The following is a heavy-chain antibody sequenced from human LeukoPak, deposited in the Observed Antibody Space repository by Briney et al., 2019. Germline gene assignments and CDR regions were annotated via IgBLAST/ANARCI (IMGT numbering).Heavy chain of an antibody. V-gene: IGHV4-4*07. CDR2: IYTIGST. J-gene: IGHJ6*03. Sequence: SETLSLICTVSGGSISSYYWSWIRQPAGKGLEWIGRIYTIGSTNYNPSLTRRITMSADTSKNQFSPKLRSVTAAARAVYYCARVDSNYDYYYYMDVWGKGTTVTVSS. CDR1: GGSISSYY. D-gene: IGHD4-11*01. CDR3: ARVDSNYDYYYYMDV.